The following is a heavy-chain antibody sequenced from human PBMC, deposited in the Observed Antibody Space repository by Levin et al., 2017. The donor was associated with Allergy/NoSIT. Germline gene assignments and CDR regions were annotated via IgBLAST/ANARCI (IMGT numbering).Heavy chain of an antibody. J-gene: IGHJ4*02. V-gene: IGHV4-34*01. CDR1: GGSFSGYY. CDR3: ARGLRGAADSAYYFDY. CDR2: IDHSGST. Sequence: SETLSLTCAVYGGSFSGYYWSWIRQPPGKGLECIGEIDHSGSTNYNPSLKSRVTISVDTSKNQFSLKLSSVTAADTAVYYCARGLRGAADSAYYFDYWGQGTLVTVSS. D-gene: IGHD3-10*01.